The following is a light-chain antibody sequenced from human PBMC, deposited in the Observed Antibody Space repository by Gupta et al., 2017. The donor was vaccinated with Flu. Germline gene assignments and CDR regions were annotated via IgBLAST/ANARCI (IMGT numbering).Light chain of an antibody. V-gene: IGLV1-51*02. J-gene: IGLJ3*02. CDR3: GTWDSSLSAWV. CDR2: ENN. Sequence: SVLTPPPSVSAAPGRKASISRPGGSSNIQNNYVSWYQQLPGTAPELLIYENNKRPSGIPDRFSGSKSDTSATLGITGLQTGDEADYYCGTWDSSLSAWVFGGGTKLTVL. CDR1: SSNIQNNY.